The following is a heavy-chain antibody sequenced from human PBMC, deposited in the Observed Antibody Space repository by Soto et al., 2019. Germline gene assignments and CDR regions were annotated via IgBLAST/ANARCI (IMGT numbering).Heavy chain of an antibody. J-gene: IGHJ5*02. CDR2: IYYSGST. D-gene: IGHD1-26*01. CDR1: GGSISSYY. Sequence: TLSLTCTVSGGSISSYYWSWIRQPPGKGLEWIGYIYYSGSTNYNPSLKSRVTISVDTSKNQFSLKLSSVTAADTAVYYCARDRFSGSQPNWFDPWGQGTLVTVSS. V-gene: IGHV4-59*01. CDR3: ARDRFSGSQPNWFDP.